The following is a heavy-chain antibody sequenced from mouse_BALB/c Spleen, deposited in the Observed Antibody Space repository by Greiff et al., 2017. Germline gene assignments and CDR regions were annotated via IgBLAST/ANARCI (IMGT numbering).Heavy chain of an antibody. CDR1: GFTFSSYT. V-gene: IGHV5-6-4*01. CDR2: ISSGGSYT. CDR3: TRDRTDYYAMDY. Sequence: EVQGVESGGGLVKPGGSLKLSCAASGFTFSSYTMSWVRQTPEKRLEWVATISSGGSYTYYPDSVKGRFTISRDNAKNTLYLQMSSLKSEDTAMYYCTRDRTDYYAMDYWGQGTSVTVSS. J-gene: IGHJ4*01.